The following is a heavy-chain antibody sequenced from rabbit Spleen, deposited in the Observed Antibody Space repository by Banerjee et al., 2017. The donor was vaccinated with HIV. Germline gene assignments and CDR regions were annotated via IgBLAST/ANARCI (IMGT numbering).Heavy chain of an antibody. D-gene: IGHD4-2*01. Sequence: QQLVESGGGLVKPGASLTLTCKASGFSFSSGYYMSWVRQAPGKGLEWIGCIGTGTGTSYYASWAKGRFTISKTSSTTVTLQMTSLTAADTATYFCARDVGAGNVDLWGQGTLVTVS. CDR2: IGTGTGTS. CDR1: GFSFSSGYY. CDR3: ARDVGAGNVDL. J-gene: IGHJ4*01. V-gene: IGHV1S40*01.